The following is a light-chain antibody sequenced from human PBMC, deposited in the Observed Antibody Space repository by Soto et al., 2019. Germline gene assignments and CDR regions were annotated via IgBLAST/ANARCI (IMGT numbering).Light chain of an antibody. V-gene: IGLV2-23*01. CDR3: SSYAGTSTFVL. J-gene: IGLJ2*01. CDR2: EAT. CDR1: SSDIGRYNL. Sequence: SALTEPASVSGSPGHSISISCTGSSSDIGRYNLVSWYQHHPGKAPKLIIYEATKRPSGVSDRISGSKSGNTASLTISGLQAEDEADYYCSSYAGTSTFVLFGGGTKLTVL.